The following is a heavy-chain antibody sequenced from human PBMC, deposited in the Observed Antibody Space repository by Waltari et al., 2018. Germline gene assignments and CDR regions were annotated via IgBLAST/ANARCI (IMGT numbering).Heavy chain of an antibody. CDR3: AKGVYDIDH. V-gene: IGHV3-23*01. Sequence: EVQLLESGGGLVQPGGSLRLSGAASGFTFSGYAMRWVRQAPGKGLECVASLTSSGGDTYYADSVKGRFTISRDNSKNTLHLQMNSLSPEDTAIYFCAKGVYDIDHWGQGTLVTVSS. J-gene: IGHJ4*02. D-gene: IGHD3-3*01. CDR1: GFTFSGYA. CDR2: LTSSGGDT.